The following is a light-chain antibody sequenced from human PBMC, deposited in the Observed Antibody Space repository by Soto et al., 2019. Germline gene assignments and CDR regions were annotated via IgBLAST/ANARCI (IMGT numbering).Light chain of an antibody. CDR1: QGISSY. V-gene: IGKV1-8*01. J-gene: IGKJ1*01. Sequence: IKMTQSPSSVSASVGDRFTITCRASQGISSYLAWYQQKQGKAPKLLIYAASTLQSGVPSRFSGSGSGTDFTITISCLQSEDFATYYCQQYYSYPRTFGQGTKVDI. CDR2: AAS. CDR3: QQYYSYPRT.